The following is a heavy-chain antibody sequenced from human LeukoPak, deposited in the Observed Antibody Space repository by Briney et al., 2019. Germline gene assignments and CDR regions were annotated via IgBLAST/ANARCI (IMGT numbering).Heavy chain of an antibody. CDR1: GFTFSSYA. D-gene: IGHD1-26*01. Sequence: GRSLRLSCAASGFTFSSYAMHWVRQAPGKGLEWVAVISYDGSNKYYADSVKGRFTISRDNSKNTLYLQMNSLRAEDTAVYYCARDGSSGSYRIPADYWGQGTLVTVSS. V-gene: IGHV3-30-3*01. CDR2: ISYDGSNK. J-gene: IGHJ4*02. CDR3: ARDGSSGSYRIPADY.